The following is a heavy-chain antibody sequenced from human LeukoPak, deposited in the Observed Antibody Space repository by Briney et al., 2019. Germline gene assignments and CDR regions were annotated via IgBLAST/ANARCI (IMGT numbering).Heavy chain of an antibody. V-gene: IGHV4-38-2*02. CDR1: GSSISDNYY. J-gene: IGHJ5*02. D-gene: IGHD3-3*01. CDR3: ARHNYYHFWSTLNWFDP. CDR2: VYHSGST. Sequence: PSETLSLTCTMFGSSISDNYYWGWIRRPPGKGLEWIGSVYHSGSTYYNPSLKSRVTLSVDTSNNHFSLKLRSVTAADTAVYYCARHNYYHFWSTLNWFDPWGQGTLATVSS.